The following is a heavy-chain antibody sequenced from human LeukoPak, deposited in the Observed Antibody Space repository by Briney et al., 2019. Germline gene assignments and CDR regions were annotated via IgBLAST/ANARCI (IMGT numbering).Heavy chain of an antibody. J-gene: IGHJ6*03. CDR3: TRVNGDSVDDEYYYYMDV. Sequence: GGSLRLSCAASGFDFSGYTMTWVRQAPGRGLEWLSAITSSRGDIYYADSAKGRFTISRDNAKNSLYLQINSLRAEDTAVYYCTRVNGDSVDDEYYYYMDVWGKGTTVTVSS. D-gene: IGHD2-21*02. V-gene: IGHV3-21*01. CDR1: GFDFSGYT. CDR2: ITSSRGDI.